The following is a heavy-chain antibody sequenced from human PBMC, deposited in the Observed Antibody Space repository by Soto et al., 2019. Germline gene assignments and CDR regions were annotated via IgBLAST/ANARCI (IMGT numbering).Heavy chain of an antibody. CDR2: INAGNGNT. V-gene: IGHV1-3*01. CDR1: GYTFTIYA. Sequence: ASVKVSCKASGYTFTIYAMHGVLQSPLQRLEGMGWINAGNGNTKYSQKFQGRVTITRDTSASTAYMELSSLRSEDTAVYYCARGRRYCGSTSCHEAYYYYGMDVWGQGTTVTVS. J-gene: IGHJ6*02. D-gene: IGHD2-2*01. CDR3: ARGRRYCGSTSCHEAYYYYGMDV.